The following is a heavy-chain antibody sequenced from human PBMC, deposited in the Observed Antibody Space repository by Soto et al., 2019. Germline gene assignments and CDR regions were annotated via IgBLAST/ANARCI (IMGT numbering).Heavy chain of an antibody. V-gene: IGHV5-51*01. J-gene: IGHJ5*02. CDR1: GYAFTSYW. CDR3: ARGYCTTTICDPWFDP. CDR2: IYPGDSDT. D-gene: IGHD2-2*01. Sequence: PGESLKISCTGSGYAFTSYWIAWVRQMPGKGLEWMGIIYPGDSDTRYSPSFQGQVTISADKSITTAYLQWSSLKASDTAMYYCARGYCTTTICDPWFDPWGQGTLVTRLL.